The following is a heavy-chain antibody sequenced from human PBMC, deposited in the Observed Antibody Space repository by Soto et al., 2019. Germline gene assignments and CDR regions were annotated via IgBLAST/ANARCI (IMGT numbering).Heavy chain of an antibody. CDR2: ISAYNGNT. CDR1: GYTFTSYG. V-gene: IGHV1-18*01. Sequence: ASVKVSCKASGYTFTSYGISWVRQAPGQGLEWMGWISAYNGNTNYAQKLQGRVTMTTDTSTSTAYMELRSLRSDDTAVYYCVSDGYDSSGYYYYLYWRQGTLVTVSS. D-gene: IGHD3-22*01. J-gene: IGHJ4*02. CDR3: VSDGYDSSGYYYYLY.